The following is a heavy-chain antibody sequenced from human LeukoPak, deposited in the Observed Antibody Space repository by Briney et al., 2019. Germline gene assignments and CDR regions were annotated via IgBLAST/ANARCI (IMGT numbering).Heavy chain of an antibody. Sequence: PGGSLRLSCAASGFTFSSYAMSWVRQAPGKGLEWVSAISGSGGNTYYADSVKGRFTIARDNSKNTLYLQMNSLRAEDTAVYDCAKVMDSLGYCTGGVCYRAIDFWGQGTLVTVSS. J-gene: IGHJ4*02. D-gene: IGHD2-8*02. CDR2: ISGSGGNT. CDR1: GFTFSSYA. CDR3: AKVMDSLGYCTGGVCYRAIDF. V-gene: IGHV3-23*01.